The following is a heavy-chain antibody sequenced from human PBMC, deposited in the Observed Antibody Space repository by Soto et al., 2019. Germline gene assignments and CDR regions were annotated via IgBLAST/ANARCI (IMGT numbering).Heavy chain of an antibody. CDR3: ARGVVGATAYCFDY. CDR1: GGSFSGYY. D-gene: IGHD1-26*01. CDR2: INHSGST. J-gene: IGHJ4*02. V-gene: IGHV4-34*01. Sequence: SETLSLTCAVYGGSFSGYYWSWIRQPPGKGLEWIGEINHSGSTNYNPSLKSRVTISVDTSKNQFSLKLSSVTAADTAVYYCARGVVGATAYCFDYWGQGTLVTVSS.